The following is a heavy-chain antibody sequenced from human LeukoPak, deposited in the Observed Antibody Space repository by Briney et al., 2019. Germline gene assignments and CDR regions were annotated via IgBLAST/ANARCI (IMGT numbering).Heavy chain of an antibody. Sequence: GGSLRLSCAASGFTFSSYVMSWVRQAPGKGLEWVSAISGSGGSTYYADSVKGRFTISRDNSKNTLYLQMNSLRAEGTAVYYCAKARGAARPAPFDYWGQGTLVTVSS. CDR3: AKARGAARPAPFDY. CDR1: GFTFSSYV. J-gene: IGHJ4*02. CDR2: ISGSGGST. D-gene: IGHD6-6*01. V-gene: IGHV3-23*01.